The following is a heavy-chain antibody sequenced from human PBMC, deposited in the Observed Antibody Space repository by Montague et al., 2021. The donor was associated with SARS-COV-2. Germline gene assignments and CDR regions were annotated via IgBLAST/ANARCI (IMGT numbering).Heavy chain of an antibody. Sequence: SETLSLTCTVSGGSIDGNHWTWVRQSPGKGLEWIGQIGSTNYNPSLESRISTSVDTSKNQFSLEVTSVTAADTAVYYCARGTYSGVDSDGYYYYYGMDVWGQGTTVTVSS. CDR1: GGSIDGNH. V-gene: IGHV4-59*01. CDR3: ARGTYSGVDSDGYYYYYGMDV. J-gene: IGHJ6*02. CDR2: IGST. D-gene: IGHD1-26*01.